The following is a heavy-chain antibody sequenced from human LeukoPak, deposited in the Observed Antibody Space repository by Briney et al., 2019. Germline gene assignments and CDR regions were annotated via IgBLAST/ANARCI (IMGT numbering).Heavy chain of an antibody. CDR3: AKRRWGLRYFDWSSGY. J-gene: IGHJ4*02. CDR1: GFTFSSSA. Sequence: GGSLRLSCAASGFTFSSSAMSWVRQAPGKGLEWVSAISGSGGSSYYADSAKGRFTISRDNSKNTLYLQMNSLRAEDTAVYYCAKRRWGLRYFDWSSGYWGQGTLVTVSS. D-gene: IGHD3-9*01. V-gene: IGHV3-23*01. CDR2: ISGSGGSS.